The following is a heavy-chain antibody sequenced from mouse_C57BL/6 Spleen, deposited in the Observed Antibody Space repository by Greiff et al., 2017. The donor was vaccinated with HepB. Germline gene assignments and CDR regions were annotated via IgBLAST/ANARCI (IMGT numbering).Heavy chain of an antibody. Sequence: EVKLVESGGGLVKPGGSLKLSCAASGFTFSSYAMSWVRQTPEKRLEWVATISDGGSYTYYPDNVKGRFTISRDNAKNNLYLQMSHLKSEDTAMYYCARGRDDYDREYYFDYWGQGTTLTVSS. CDR1: GFTFSSYA. CDR2: ISDGGSYT. J-gene: IGHJ2*01. V-gene: IGHV5-4*03. D-gene: IGHD2-4*01. CDR3: ARGRDDYDREYYFDY.